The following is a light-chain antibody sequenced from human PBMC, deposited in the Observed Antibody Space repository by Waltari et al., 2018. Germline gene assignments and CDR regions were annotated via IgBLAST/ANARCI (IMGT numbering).Light chain of an antibody. CDR1: RSIFYSPNKNNY. CDR2: WAS. J-gene: IGKJ2*01. V-gene: IGKV4-1*01. CDR3: QQYFSTPYN. Sequence: DIVMTQSPDSLAVSLGETVTINCKSSRSIFYSPNKNNYLAWYQHKSGQPPKLLIYWASTRAPGVPDRIGGSGSGTDFTRTSSSLQAEDVAVYYCQQYFSTPYNFGQGTKLEIK.